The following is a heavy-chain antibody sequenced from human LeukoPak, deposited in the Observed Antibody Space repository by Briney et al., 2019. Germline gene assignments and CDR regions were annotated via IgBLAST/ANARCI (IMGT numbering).Heavy chain of an antibody. CDR2: IKSKTDGGTT. J-gene: IGHJ4*02. V-gene: IGHV3-15*01. CDR1: GFTFSNYW. D-gene: IGHD3-10*01. Sequence: NPGGSLRLSCVASGFTFSNYWMSWVRQAPGKGLEWVGRIKSKTDGGTTDYAAPVKGRFTISRDDSENTLYLQMNSLKTEDTAVYYCSTGGNTYYYGSGSSYAPPFGYWGQGTLVTVSS. CDR3: STGGNTYYYGSGSSYAPPFGY.